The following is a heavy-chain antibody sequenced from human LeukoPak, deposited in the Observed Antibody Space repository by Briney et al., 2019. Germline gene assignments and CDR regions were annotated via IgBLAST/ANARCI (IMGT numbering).Heavy chain of an antibody. V-gene: IGHV4-59*11. Sequence: SETLSLTCTVSGGSISSHYWSWIRQPPGKGLEWIGYIYYSGSTNYNPSLKSRVTISVDTSKNQFSLKLSSVTAADTAVYYCASFEAGTFDYWGQGTLVTVSS. CDR2: IYYSGST. J-gene: IGHJ4*02. D-gene: IGHD1-14*01. CDR3: ASFEAGTFDY. CDR1: GGSISSHY.